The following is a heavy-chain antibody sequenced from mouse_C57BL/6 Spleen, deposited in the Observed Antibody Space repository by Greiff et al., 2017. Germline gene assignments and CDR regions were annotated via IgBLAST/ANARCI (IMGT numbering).Heavy chain of an antibody. V-gene: IGHV5-4*03. CDR2: ISDGGSYT. D-gene: IGHD2-3*01. CDR3: ARVGDDYSYYFDY. Sequence: EVKLMESGGGLVKPGGSLKLSCAASGFTFSSYAMSWVRQTPEKRLEWVATISDGGSYTYYPDNVKGRFTISRDNAKNNLYLQMSHLKSEDTAMYYCARVGDDYSYYFDYGGQGTTLTVSA. J-gene: IGHJ2*01. CDR1: GFTFSSYA.